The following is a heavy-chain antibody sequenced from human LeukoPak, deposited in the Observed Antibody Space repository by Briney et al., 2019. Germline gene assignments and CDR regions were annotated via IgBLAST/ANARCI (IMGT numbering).Heavy chain of an antibody. CDR2: IRYDGSNK. CDR1: GFIFSNYA. Sequence: GGSLRLSCAASGFIFSNYAMHWVRQAPGKGLARVTFIRYDGSNKHYAESVKGRFTISRDNSKNTLYLQMNSLRAEDTAVYYCAKAIHSSSSGVVDYWGQGTLVTVSS. V-gene: IGHV3-30*02. D-gene: IGHD6-6*01. J-gene: IGHJ4*02. CDR3: AKAIHSSSSGVVDY.